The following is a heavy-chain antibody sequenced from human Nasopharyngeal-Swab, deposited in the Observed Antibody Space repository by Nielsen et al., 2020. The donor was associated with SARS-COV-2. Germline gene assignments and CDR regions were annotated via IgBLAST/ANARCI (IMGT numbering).Heavy chain of an antibody. V-gene: IGHV3-21*01. Sequence: GGPLRLSCAASGFTFSSYSMNWVRQAPGKGLEWVSSISSSSSYIYYADLVKGRFTISRDNAKNSLYLQMNSLRAEDTAVYYCLPNIVLMVYAIDYWGQGTLVTVSS. CDR2: ISSSSSYI. CDR1: GFTFSSYS. D-gene: IGHD2-8*01. CDR3: LPNIVLMVYAIDY. J-gene: IGHJ4*02.